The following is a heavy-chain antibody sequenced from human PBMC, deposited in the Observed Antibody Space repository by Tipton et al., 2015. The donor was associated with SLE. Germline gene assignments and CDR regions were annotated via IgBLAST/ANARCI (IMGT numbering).Heavy chain of an antibody. J-gene: IGHJ3*02. V-gene: IGHV4-61*05. CDR1: GGSITTRSYY. CDR3: ARTQLRVSPNAFDI. D-gene: IGHD3-3*01. CDR2: INHGGST. Sequence: TLSLTCIVSGGSITTRSYYWGWIRQPPGKGLEWIGEINHGGSTNYNPSLKSRVTISVDTSKNQFSLKLSSVTAADTAVYYCARTQLRVSPNAFDIWGQGTMVTVSS.